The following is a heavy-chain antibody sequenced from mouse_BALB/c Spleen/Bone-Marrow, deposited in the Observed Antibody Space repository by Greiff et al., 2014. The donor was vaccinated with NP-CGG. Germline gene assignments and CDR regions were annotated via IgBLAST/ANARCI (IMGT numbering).Heavy chain of an antibody. CDR3: ARYYYGFYFDY. D-gene: IGHD1-1*01. CDR2: IDPANGNT. J-gene: IGHJ2*01. Sequence: VQLKESGAELVKPGASVKLSCTASGFNIKDTYMHWVKQRPEQGLEWIGRIDPANGNTKYDPKFQGKATITADISSNTAYLQLSSLTSEDTAVYYCARYYYGFYFDYWGQGTTLTVSS. CDR1: GFNIKDTY. V-gene: IGHV14-3*02.